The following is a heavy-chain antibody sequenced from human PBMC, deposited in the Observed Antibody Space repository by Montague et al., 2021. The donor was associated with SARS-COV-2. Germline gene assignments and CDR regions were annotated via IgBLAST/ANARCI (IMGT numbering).Heavy chain of an antibody. CDR2: IYDSGGA. D-gene: IGHD3-3*01. CDR1: GSSMRRYY. J-gene: IGHJ4*02. V-gene: IGHV4-59*01. Sequence: SETLSLTCTISGSSMRRYYWTWIRQLPGKELEWIGSIYDSGGARYNPSLKSRVSISVDASKNQFSLRVTSVTAADTAVYFCARRGAGNYEILDYWGRGILVTVSS. CDR3: ARRGAGNYEILDY.